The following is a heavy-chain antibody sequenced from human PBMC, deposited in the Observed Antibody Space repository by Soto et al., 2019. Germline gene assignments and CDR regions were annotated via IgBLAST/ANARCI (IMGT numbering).Heavy chain of an antibody. J-gene: IGHJ6*02. CDR2: ISGSGGST. CDR1: GFTFSSYA. Sequence: PGGSLRLSCAASGFTFSSYAMSWVRQAPGKGLEWVSAISGSGGSTYYADSVKGRFTISIDNSKNTLYLQMNSLRAEYTALYYCAKPQSTSGYYYGMDVWGQGTTVTVSS. V-gene: IGHV3-23*01. D-gene: IGHD4-4*01. CDR3: AKPQSTSGYYYGMDV.